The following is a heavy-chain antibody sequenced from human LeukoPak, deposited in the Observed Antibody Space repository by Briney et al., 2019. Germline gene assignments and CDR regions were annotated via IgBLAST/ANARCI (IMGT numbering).Heavy chain of an antibody. CDR1: GYTFTTYA. Sequence: ASVKVSCKTSGYTFTTYAISWVRQAPGQGLEWMGWMNPNSGNTGYAQKFQGRVTMTRNTSISTAYMELNSLRSEDTAMYYCARRRSGSYERWDYWGQGTLVTVSS. V-gene: IGHV1-8*01. J-gene: IGHJ4*02. CDR2: MNPNSGNT. CDR3: ARRRSGSYERWDY. D-gene: IGHD3-10*01.